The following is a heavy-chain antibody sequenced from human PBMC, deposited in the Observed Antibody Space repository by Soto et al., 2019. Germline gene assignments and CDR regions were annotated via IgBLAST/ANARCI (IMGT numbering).Heavy chain of an antibody. CDR2: INSDGSST. CDR3: ARDRYSSTFDFHYYYGMDV. J-gene: IGHJ6*02. D-gene: IGHD6-13*01. CDR1: GFTLSSYW. V-gene: IGHV3-74*01. Sequence: GGSMRPSCAASGFTLSSYWLHWVRQARKKGLVWVSRINSDGSSTSYADSVKGRFTISRDNAKNTLYLQMNSLRAEDTAVYYCARDRYSSTFDFHYYYGMDVWGQGTTVTVSS.